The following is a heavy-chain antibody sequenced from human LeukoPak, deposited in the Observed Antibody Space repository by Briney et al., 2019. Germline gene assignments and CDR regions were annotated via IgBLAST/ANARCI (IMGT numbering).Heavy chain of an antibody. V-gene: IGHV3-30*18. CDR3: AKDPRVVWNDDYYYYGMDV. D-gene: IGHD1-1*01. Sequence: PGGSLRLSCAASGFTFSSYGMHWVRQAPGKGLEWVAVISYDGSNNYYADSVKGRFTISRDNSKNTLYLQMNSLRAEDTAVYYCAKDPRVVWNDDYYYYGMDVWGKGTTVTVSS. J-gene: IGHJ6*04. CDR1: GFTFSSYG. CDR2: ISYDGSNN.